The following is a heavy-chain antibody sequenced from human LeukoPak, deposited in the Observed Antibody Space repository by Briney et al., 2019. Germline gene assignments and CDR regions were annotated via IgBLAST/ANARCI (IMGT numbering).Heavy chain of an antibody. CDR1: GGSFSGYY. CDR3: AREARKKYSYGYRFDYFDY. Sequence: SETLSLTCAVYGGSFSGYYWSWIRQPPGKGLEWIGEINHSGSTNYNPSLKSRVTISVDTSKNQFSLKLSSVTAADTAVYYCAREARKKYSYGYRFDYFDYWGQGTLVTVSS. D-gene: IGHD5-18*01. CDR2: INHSGST. J-gene: IGHJ4*02. V-gene: IGHV4-34*01.